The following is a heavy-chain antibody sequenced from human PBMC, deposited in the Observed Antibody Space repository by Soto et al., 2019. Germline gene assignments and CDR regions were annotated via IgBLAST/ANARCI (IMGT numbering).Heavy chain of an antibody. CDR3: ARDTSYSTDY. J-gene: IGHJ4*02. CDR2: INSDGSTT. Sequence: PGRSLRLSCATSQFTFSSRWMHWVRQAPGKGLVWVSYINSDGSTTTYADSVKGRFTISRDNAKNTVYLQMNSLRVDDTAVYYCARDTSYSTDYWGQGTLVTVSS. CDR1: QFTFSSRW. V-gene: IGHV3-74*01. D-gene: IGHD2-2*01.